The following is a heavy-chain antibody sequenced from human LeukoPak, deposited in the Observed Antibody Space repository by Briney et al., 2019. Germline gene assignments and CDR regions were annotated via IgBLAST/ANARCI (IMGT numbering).Heavy chain of an antibody. CDR1: GGSISSYY. CDR2: IYYSGST. V-gene: IGHV4-59*01. CDR3: ARENDVTGNALDV. Sequence: SSETLSLTCTVSGGSISSYYWSWIRQPPGKGLDWIGYIYYSGSTNYNPSLKSRVTISVDTSKNQLSLKLSSVTAADTAVYYCARENDVTGNALDVWGQGTTVTVSS. D-gene: IGHD2-2*01. J-gene: IGHJ6*02.